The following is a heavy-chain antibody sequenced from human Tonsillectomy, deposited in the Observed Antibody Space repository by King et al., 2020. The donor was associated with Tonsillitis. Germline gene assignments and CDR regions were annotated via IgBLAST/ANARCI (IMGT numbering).Heavy chain of an antibody. CDR1: GYTFTDYY. Sequence: QLVQSGPEVQKPGASVKVSCKASGYTFTDYYMYWVRQAPGQGLEWMGWINPNSGVTNYAQKFQGRVTMTSDTAISTAYMELSRLRVDDTAVYYCARVSRANIVVVPDYYYGMDVWGQGTTVTVSS. CDR3: ARVSRANIVVVPDYYYGMDV. V-gene: IGHV1-2*02. CDR2: INPNSGVT. J-gene: IGHJ6*02. D-gene: IGHD2-2*01.